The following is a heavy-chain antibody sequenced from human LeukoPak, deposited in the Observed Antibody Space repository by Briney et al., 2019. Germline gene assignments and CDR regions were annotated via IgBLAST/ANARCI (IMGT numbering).Heavy chain of an antibody. J-gene: IGHJ5*02. CDR3: ARGRRRNRDGYETPGTWFDT. D-gene: IGHD5-24*01. CDR2: ISASGSVYT. V-gene: IGHV4-61*02. Sequence: SETLSLTCTVSGDPISSSDFYWNWFRQPAGKGLEWVGCISASGSVYTSPNPSLWSRVTVSVDTSKYPFSLRLCPVLGADLVGYFCARGRRRNRDGYETPGTWFDTWGPG. CDR1: GDPISSSDFY.